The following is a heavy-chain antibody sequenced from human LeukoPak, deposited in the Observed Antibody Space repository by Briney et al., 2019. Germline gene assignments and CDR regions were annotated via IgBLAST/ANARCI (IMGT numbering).Heavy chain of an antibody. J-gene: IGHJ4*02. CDR1: GYTVPTYH. CDR3: ARDKSGSSGWYSYFDY. D-gene: IGHD6-19*01. CDR2: IDPNSGGT. V-gene: IGHV1-2*02. Sequence: ASVKVSCKASGYTVPTYHIHWVRQAPGQGLEWMGWIDPNSGGTNYAQKFQGRVTMTRDTSISTVYMELSRLRSDDTAVYYCARDKSGSSGWYSYFDYWGQGTLVTVSS.